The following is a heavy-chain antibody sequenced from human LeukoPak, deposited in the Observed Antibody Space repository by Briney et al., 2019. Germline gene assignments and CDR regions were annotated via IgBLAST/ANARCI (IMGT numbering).Heavy chain of an antibody. CDR1: GGSISSYY. CDR3: ARSLFRNSNAWPQVH. D-gene: IGHD6-19*01. CDR2: IQNSGST. J-gene: IGHJ4*02. V-gene: IGHV4-59*01. Sequence: PSETLSLTCTVSGGSISSYYWNWIRQAPRNAPQQIAHIQNSGSTNYNPSLKSRVTISVDTSKTQFSLRLRSATAADTAMYYCARSLFRNSNAWPQVHWGQGTLVTVSS.